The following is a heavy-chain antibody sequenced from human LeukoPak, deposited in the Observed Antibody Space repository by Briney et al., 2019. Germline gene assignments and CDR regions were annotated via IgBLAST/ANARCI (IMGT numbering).Heavy chain of an antibody. CDR3: ARGGTFVSDY. D-gene: IGHD1-1*01. V-gene: IGHV3-7*01. J-gene: IGHJ4*02. Sequence: GGSLRLSCAASGFTFSRSWMSWVRQAPGKGVGWVANTNQDGSEKYYVDSMKGRFTVSRDNARNSLYLQMDSLRAEDTAVYYCARGGTFVSDYWGQGTLVTVSS. CDR1: GFTFSRSW. CDR2: TNQDGSEK.